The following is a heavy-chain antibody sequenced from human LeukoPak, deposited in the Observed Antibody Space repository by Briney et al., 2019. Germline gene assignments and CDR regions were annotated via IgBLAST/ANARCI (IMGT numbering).Heavy chain of an antibody. V-gene: IGHV4-59*01. CDR2: IYYSGST. D-gene: IGHD5-18*01. CDR1: GVSISSYY. J-gene: IGHJ4*02. Sequence: SETLSLTCTVSGVSISSYYWSWIRQPPGKGLEWIGYIYYSGSTNYNPSLKSRVTISVDTSKNQFSLKLSSVTAADTAVYYCARLYSYGRTNYFDYWGQGTLVTVSS. CDR3: ARLYSYGRTNYFDY.